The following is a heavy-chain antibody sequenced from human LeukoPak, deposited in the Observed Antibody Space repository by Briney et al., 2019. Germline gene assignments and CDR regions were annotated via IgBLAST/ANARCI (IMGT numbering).Heavy chain of an antibody. CDR3: ARVGPPVLVVYAYWFDP. D-gene: IGHD2-8*02. Sequence: PSETLSLTCAVYGGCFSGYYWSWIRQPPGKGLEWIGEINHSGSTNYNPSLKSRVTISADTSKNQFSLKLSSVTAADTAVYYCARVGPPVLVVYAYWFDPWGQGTLVTVSS. CDR1: GGCFSGYY. J-gene: IGHJ5*02. V-gene: IGHV4-34*01. CDR2: INHSGST.